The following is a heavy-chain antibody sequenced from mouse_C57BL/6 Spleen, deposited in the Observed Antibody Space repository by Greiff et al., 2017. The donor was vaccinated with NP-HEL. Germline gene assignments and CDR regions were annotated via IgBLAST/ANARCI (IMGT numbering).Heavy chain of an antibody. J-gene: IGHJ4*01. CDR1: GFTFSDYY. D-gene: IGHD2-1*01. CDR2: ISNGGGST. V-gene: IGHV5-12*01. Sequence: EVKLVESGGGLVQPGGSLKLSCAASGFTFSDYYMYWVRQTPEKRLEWVAYISNGGGSTYYPDTVKGRFTISRDNAKNTLYLQMSRLKSEDTAMYYCARRDGNFQYYYAMDYWGQGTSVTVSS. CDR3: ARRDGNFQYYYAMDY.